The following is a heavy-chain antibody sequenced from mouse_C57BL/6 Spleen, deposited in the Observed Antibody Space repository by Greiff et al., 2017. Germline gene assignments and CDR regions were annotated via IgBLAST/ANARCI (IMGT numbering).Heavy chain of an antibody. V-gene: IGHV1-5*01. J-gene: IGHJ3*01. CDR1: GYTFTSYW. Sequence: VHVKQSGTVLARPGASVKMSCKTSGYTFTSYWMHWVKQRPGQGLEWIGAIYPGNSDTSYNQKFKGKAKLTAVTSASTAYMELSSLTNEDSAVYYCTKRGDYEGGPFAYWGQGTLVTVSA. CDR2: IYPGNSDT. D-gene: IGHD2-4*01. CDR3: TKRGDYEGGPFAY.